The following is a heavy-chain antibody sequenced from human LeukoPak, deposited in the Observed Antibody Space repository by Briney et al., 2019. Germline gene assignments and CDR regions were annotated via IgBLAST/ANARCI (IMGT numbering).Heavy chain of an antibody. CDR3: AKPITTTGYYYGMDV. CDR2: ISGSGGST. J-gene: IGHJ6*02. D-gene: IGHD1-1*01. Sequence: PGGSLRLSCAASGFTFSSYAMSWVRRAPGKGLEWVSAISGSGGSTYYADSVKGRFTISRDNSKNTLYLQMNSLRAEDTAVYYCAKPITTTGYYYGMDVWGQGTTVTVSS. CDR1: GFTFSSYA. V-gene: IGHV3-23*01.